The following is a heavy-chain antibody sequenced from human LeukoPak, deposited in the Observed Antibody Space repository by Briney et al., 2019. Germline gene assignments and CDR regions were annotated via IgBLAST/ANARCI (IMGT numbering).Heavy chain of an antibody. J-gene: IGHJ4*02. CDR3: ARDCSGGNCYLGVIDY. Sequence: SETLSLTCTVSGDSLSSSYWGWVRQTAGKGLEWIGRIYTSGYTNYNPSLRSRVTLSVETSKNQFSLTLTSVTDADAAVYYCARDCSGGNCYLGVIDYWGQGTQVVVSS. CDR1: GDSLSSSY. V-gene: IGHV4-4*07. D-gene: IGHD2-15*01. CDR2: IYTSGYT.